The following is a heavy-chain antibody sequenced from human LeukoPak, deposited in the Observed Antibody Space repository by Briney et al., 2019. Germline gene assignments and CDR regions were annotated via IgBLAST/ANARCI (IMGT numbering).Heavy chain of an antibody. J-gene: IGHJ4*02. CDR3: ARIGYTYGYYYFDY. D-gene: IGHD5-18*01. V-gene: IGHV3-7*01. CDR1: GFTFSSYW. CDR2: IKQDGSEK. Sequence: GGSLRLSCAASGFTFSSYWMSWVRQAPGKGLEWVANIKQDGSEKYYVDSVKGRFSISRDNANNSLYLQMNSLRAEDTAVYHCARIGYTYGYYYFDYWGQGTLVTVSS.